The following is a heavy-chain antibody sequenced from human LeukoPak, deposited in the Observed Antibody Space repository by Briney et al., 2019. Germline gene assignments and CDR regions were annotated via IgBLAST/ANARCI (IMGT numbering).Heavy chain of an antibody. V-gene: IGHV3-33*06. J-gene: IGHJ4*02. D-gene: IGHD6-13*01. Sequence: GGSLRLSCAASGFTFSSYGMHWVRQAPGKGLEWVAVIWYDGSNKYYADSVKGRFTISRDNSKNTLYLQMNSLRAEDTAVYYCAKSRVLTAAGTLGYWGQGTLVTVSS. CDR1: GFTFSSYG. CDR2: IWYDGSNK. CDR3: AKSRVLTAAGTLGY.